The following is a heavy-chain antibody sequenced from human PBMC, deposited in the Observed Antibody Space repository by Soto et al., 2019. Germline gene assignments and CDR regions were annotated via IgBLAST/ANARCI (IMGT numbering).Heavy chain of an antibody. CDR2: ISYDGSNK. D-gene: IGHD4-17*01. Sequence: PGGSLRLSCAASGFTFSSYGMHWVRQAPGKGLEWVAVISYDGSNKYYADSVKGRFTISRDNSKNTLYLQMNSLRAEDTAVYYCAKGGEGLRSLNDNAFDIWGQGTMVTVPS. CDR1: GFTFSSYG. V-gene: IGHV3-30*18. J-gene: IGHJ3*02. CDR3: AKGGEGLRSLNDNAFDI.